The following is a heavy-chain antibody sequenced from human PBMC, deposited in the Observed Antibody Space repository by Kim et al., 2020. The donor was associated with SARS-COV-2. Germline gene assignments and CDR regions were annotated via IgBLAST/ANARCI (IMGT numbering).Heavy chain of an antibody. Sequence: GRFTISRADSKNTLYLQMNSLKTEDTAVYYCTTHASPTHIVVVPADLFDYWGQGTLVTVSS. V-gene: IGHV3-15*01. CDR3: TTHASPTHIVVVPADLFDY. D-gene: IGHD2-2*01. J-gene: IGHJ4*02.